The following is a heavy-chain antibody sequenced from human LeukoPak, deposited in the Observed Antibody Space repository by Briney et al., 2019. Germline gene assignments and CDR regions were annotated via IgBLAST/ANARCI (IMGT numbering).Heavy chain of an antibody. Sequence: PSETLSLTCIVSGGSISTNTYYWGWIRLPPGKGLEWIGEIHHRGATYYNPSLRSRVTISVDTSKNQFSLRLTSVTAADTAVYYCARVTYNGYQHFDYWGQGNLVTVS. CDR1: GGSISTNTYY. CDR2: IHHRGAT. V-gene: IGHV4-39*07. D-gene: IGHD3-10*01. J-gene: IGHJ4*02. CDR3: ARVTYNGYQHFDY.